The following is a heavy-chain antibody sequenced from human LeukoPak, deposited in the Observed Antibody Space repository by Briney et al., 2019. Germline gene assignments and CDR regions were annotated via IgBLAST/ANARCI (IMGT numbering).Heavy chain of an antibody. D-gene: IGHD5-12*01. Sequence: PSETLSPTCTVSGDSISGFYWSWIRQPPGQGLEWIGYIYYTGTTNYNRSLKSRVTISVDTSKNQFSLELSSVAAADTAVYYCARRGLPGYDAFDIWGQGTMVTVSS. CDR1: GDSISGFY. CDR3: ARRGLPGYDAFDI. V-gene: IGHV4-59*08. J-gene: IGHJ3*02. CDR2: IYYTGTT.